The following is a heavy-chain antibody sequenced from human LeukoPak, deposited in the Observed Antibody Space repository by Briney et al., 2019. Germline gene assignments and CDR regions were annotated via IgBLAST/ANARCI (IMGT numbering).Heavy chain of an antibody. Sequence: SETLSLTCAVSGGSISSGGYSWSWIRQPPGKGLEWIGYIYYSGSTYYNPSLKSRVTISVDTSKNQFSLKLSSVTAADTAVYYCARHSSGWYWFDYWGQGTLVTVSS. J-gene: IGHJ4*02. CDR3: ARHSSGWYWFDY. V-gene: IGHV4-30-2*03. CDR2: IYYSGST. CDR1: GGSISSGGYS. D-gene: IGHD6-19*01.